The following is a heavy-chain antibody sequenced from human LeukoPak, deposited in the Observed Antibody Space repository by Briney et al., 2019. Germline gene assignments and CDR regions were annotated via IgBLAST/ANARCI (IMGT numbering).Heavy chain of an antibody. CDR3: ARDSSIAACFDY. CDR2: IYSGGST. CDR1: GFTFSSYA. Sequence: GGSLRLSCAASGFTFSSYAMSWVRQAPGKGLEWVSVIYSGGSTYYADSVKGRFTISRDNSKNTLYLQMNSLRAEDTAVYYCARDSSIAACFDYWGQGTLVTVSS. D-gene: IGHD6-6*01. J-gene: IGHJ4*02. V-gene: IGHV3-66*01.